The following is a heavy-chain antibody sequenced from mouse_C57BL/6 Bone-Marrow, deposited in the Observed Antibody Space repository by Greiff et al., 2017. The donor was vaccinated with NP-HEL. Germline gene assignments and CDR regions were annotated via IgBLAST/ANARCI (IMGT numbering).Heavy chain of an antibody. CDR2: IDPSDSYT. Sequence: VKLQQPGAELVMPGASVKLSCKASGYTFTSYWMHWVKQRPGQGLEWIGEIDPSDSYTNYNQKFKGKSTLTVDKSSSTAYMQLSSLTSEDSAVYYCARDWYFDVWGTGTTVTVSS. CDR3: ARDWYFDV. J-gene: IGHJ1*03. V-gene: IGHV1-69*01. CDR1: GYTFTSYW.